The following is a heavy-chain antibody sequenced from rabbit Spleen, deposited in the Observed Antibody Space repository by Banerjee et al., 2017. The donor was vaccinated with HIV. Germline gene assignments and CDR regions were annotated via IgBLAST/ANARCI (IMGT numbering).Heavy chain of an antibody. CDR2: IAGDSSGFT. D-gene: IGHD7-1*01. V-gene: IGHV1S40*01. Sequence: QSLEESGGDLVKPGASLTLTCTASEFSFSENVYMCWVRQAPGKGLEWIACIAGDSSGFTYSAPWAKGRFTISRTSSTTVTLQMTSLTAADTATYFCARGVVGTGYFDLWGPGTLVTVS. J-gene: IGHJ4*01. CDR3: ARGVVGTGYFDL. CDR1: EFSFSENVY.